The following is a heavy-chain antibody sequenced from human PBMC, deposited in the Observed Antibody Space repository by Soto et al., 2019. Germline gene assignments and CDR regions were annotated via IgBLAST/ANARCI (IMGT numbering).Heavy chain of an antibody. CDR2: IYGDDDK. J-gene: IGHJ3*01. V-gene: IGHV2-5*02. CDR1: GFSLITRGVG. Sequence: SGPTLVKPTETLTLTCTFSGFSLITRGVGVGWIRQPPGKALEWLAVIYGDDDKRYSPSLKTRLVLTKDTPKNRVLLKMPNLDSVDTATYFCAHIVITFGGVVADDAFDVWGQGTMVTVSS. D-gene: IGHD3-16*02. CDR3: AHIVITFGGVVADDAFDV.